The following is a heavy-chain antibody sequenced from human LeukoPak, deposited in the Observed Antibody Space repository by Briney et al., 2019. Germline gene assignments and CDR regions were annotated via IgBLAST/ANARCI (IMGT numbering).Heavy chain of an antibody. CDR3: ARDPGYDYVWGSFFDY. V-gene: IGHV1-69*06. D-gene: IGHD3-16*01. J-gene: IGHJ4*02. CDR1: GGTFSSYA. Sequence: RASVKVSCKASGGTFSSYAVSWVRQAPGQGLEWMGGIIPIFGTANYAQKFQGRVTITADKSTSTAYMEPSSLRSEDTAVYYCARDPGYDYVWGSFFDYWGQGTLVTVSS. CDR2: IIPIFGTA.